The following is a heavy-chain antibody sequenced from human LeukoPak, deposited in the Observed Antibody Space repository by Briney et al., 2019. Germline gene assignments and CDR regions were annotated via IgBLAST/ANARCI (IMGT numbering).Heavy chain of an antibody. Sequence: SETLSLTCAVYGGSFSGYYWSWLRQPPGKGLEWIGEINHSGSTNYSPSLKSRVTISVDTSKNQFSLKLSSVTAADTAVYYCARIGARSSYYDFWSGSLGFDYWGQGTLVTVSS. J-gene: IGHJ4*02. D-gene: IGHD3-3*01. V-gene: IGHV4-34*01. CDR3: ARIGARSSYYDFWSGSLGFDY. CDR2: INHSGST. CDR1: GGSFSGYY.